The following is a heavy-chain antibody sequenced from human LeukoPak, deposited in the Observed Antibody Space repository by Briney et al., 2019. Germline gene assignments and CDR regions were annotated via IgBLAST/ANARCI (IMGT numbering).Heavy chain of an antibody. Sequence: GGSLRLSCAASGFTFSSYSMNWVRQAPGKGLEWVSYISTSSSIIYYADSVKGRFTISRDNAKNSLYLQMNSLRAEDTALYYCARGTYHFDYWGQGTLVTVSS. V-gene: IGHV3-48*01. CDR1: GFTFSSYS. D-gene: IGHD1/OR15-1a*01. CDR3: ARGTYHFDY. CDR2: ISTSSSII. J-gene: IGHJ4*02.